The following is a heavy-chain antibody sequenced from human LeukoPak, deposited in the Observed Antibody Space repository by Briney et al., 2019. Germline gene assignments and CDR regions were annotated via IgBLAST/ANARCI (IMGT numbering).Heavy chain of an antibody. V-gene: IGHV1-69*04. CDR1: GGTFSSYA. Sequence: SVKVSCKASGGTFSSYAISWVRQAPGQGLEWMGRIIPILGIANYAQKFQGRVTITADKSTSTAYMELSSLRSEDTAVYYCARGVDFGVDSYYMDVWGKGTTVTVSS. J-gene: IGHJ6*03. CDR2: IIPILGIA. D-gene: IGHD3-3*01. CDR3: ARGVDFGVDSYYMDV.